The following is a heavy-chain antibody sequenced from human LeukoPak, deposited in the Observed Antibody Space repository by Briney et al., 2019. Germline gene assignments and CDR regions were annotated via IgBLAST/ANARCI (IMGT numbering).Heavy chain of an antibody. CDR3: ARRAAVQTPDY. CDR1: GHDFTSYW. J-gene: IGHJ4*02. V-gene: IGHV5-51*01. D-gene: IGHD6-13*01. CDR2: IYPGDSDT. Sequence: GESLQISCRSSGHDFTSYWIAWVRQLPGKGLEWMGIIYPGDSDTRYSPSFQGQVTISADKSISTAYLQWSSLKASDTAMYYCARRAAVQTPDYWGQGTLVTVSS.